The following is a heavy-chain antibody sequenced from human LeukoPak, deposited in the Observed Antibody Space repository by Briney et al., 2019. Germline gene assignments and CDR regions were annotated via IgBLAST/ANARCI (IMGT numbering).Heavy chain of an antibody. CDR3: AREVPGGATALDH. V-gene: IGHV3-7*04. J-gene: IGHJ4*02. CDR2: IKQDGSDK. CDR1: GFTFSTYW. D-gene: IGHD1-26*01. Sequence: TGGSLRLSCAASGFTFSTYWMSWVRQAPGKGLEWVANIKQDGSDKNFVDSVKGRFTISRDNAKKSLYLQMNSLRVEDTAVYYCAREVPGGATALDHWGQGTLVTVSS.